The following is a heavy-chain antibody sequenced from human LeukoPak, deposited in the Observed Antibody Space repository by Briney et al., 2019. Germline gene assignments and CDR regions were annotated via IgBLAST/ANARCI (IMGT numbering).Heavy chain of an antibody. CDR3: AKDRGENWFDP. Sequence: GGSLRLSCAASGFTFSSYGMHWFRQAPGKGLEWVAFIRYDGSNKYYADSVKGRFTISRDNSKNTLYLQMNSLRAEDTAVYYCAKDRGENWFDPWGQGTLVTVSS. CDR2: IRYDGSNK. CDR1: GFTFSSYG. D-gene: IGHD3-10*01. V-gene: IGHV3-30*02. J-gene: IGHJ5*02.